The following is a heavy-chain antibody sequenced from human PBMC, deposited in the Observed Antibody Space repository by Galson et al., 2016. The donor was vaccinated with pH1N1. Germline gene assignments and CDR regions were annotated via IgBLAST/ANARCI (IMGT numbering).Heavy chain of an antibody. CDR3: ARDVAPPGHYAMDV. CDR2: INPYSGDT. J-gene: IGHJ6*02. CDR1: GYTFTFTGYF. Sequence: SVKVSCKASGYTFTFTGYFIHWVRQAPGQGLEFEWMGRINPYSGDTDFAQNFQGRVTMTRDTSIGTAYMEVSRLTSDDTAIYYCARDVAPPGHYAMDVWGQWTTVTVSS. V-gene: IGHV1-2*06.